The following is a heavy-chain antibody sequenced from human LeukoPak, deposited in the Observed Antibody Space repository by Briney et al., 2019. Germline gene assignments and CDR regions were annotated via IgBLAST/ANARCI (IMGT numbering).Heavy chain of an antibody. CDR1: GDSVSSNSAA. CDR3: AREVMGDDRGAFDI. CDR2: TYYRSKWYN. Sequence: SQTLSLTCGISGDSVSSNSAAWNWIRQSPSRGLEWLGRTYYRSKWYNDYAVSMKGRITINPDTSKNQFSLQLNSVTPEDTAVYYCAREVMGDDRGAFDIWGQGTMVTVSS. V-gene: IGHV6-1*01. J-gene: IGHJ3*02. D-gene: IGHD1-26*01.